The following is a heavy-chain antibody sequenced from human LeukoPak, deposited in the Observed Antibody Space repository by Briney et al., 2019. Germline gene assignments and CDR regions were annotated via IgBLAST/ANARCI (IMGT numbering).Heavy chain of an antibody. V-gene: IGHV3-74*01. Sequence: GGSLRLSCAASGFTFSNYWMHRVRQAPGKGLVWVSRLNADGNSITYADSVRGRFTISRDNAKNTVHLQMNSLRVEDTAIYFCAGAYSAYDPFDYWGQGILVTVSS. CDR1: GFTFSNYW. CDR2: LNADGNSI. CDR3: AGAYSAYDPFDY. J-gene: IGHJ4*02. D-gene: IGHD5-12*01.